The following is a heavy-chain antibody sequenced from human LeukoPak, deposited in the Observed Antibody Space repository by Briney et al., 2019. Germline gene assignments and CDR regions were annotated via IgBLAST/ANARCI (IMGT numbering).Heavy chain of an antibody. D-gene: IGHD1-1*01. J-gene: IGHJ4*02. V-gene: IGHV1-24*01. CDR1: GYTLTELS. CDR3: ATDITGTRNFDY. CDR2: FDPEGGET. Sequence: GASVKVSCKVSGYTLTELSMHWVRQAPGKGLEWMGGFDPEGGETIYAQKFQGRVTMTEDTSTDTAYMELSSLRSEDTAVYYCATDITGTRNFDYWGQGTLVTVSS.